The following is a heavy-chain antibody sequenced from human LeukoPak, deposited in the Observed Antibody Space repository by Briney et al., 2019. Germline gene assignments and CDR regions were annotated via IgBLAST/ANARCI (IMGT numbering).Heavy chain of an antibody. D-gene: IGHD3-10*01. CDR1: GGSFSGYY. CDR2: INHSGST. V-gene: IGHV4-34*01. J-gene: IGHJ4*02. Sequence: PSETLSLTCAVYGGSFSGYYWSWIRQPPGRGVEGIGEINHSGSTNYNPSLKSRVTMSVDTSKNHFSLKVRSVTAADTAVYYCARGYGSGSYYVFWGQGTLVTVSS. CDR3: ARGYGSGSYYVF.